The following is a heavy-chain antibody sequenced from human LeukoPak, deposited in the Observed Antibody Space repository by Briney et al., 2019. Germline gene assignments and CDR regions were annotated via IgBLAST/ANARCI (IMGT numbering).Heavy chain of an antibody. CDR1: GYTFTHQW. D-gene: IGHD3-10*01. J-gene: IGHJ4*02. Sequence: PGESLKISCKASGYTFTHQWIGWVRQMSGSGLEWMGIIYPRDSDTIYSPSFQGHVTISADTSTNTAYLEWSSLEASDTAIYYCARHSDVIGAIWGQGTLVTVSS. CDR2: IYPRDSDT. CDR3: ARHSDVIGAI. V-gene: IGHV5-51*01.